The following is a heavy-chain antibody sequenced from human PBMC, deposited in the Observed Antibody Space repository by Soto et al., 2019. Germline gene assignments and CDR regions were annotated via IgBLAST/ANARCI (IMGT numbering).Heavy chain of an antibody. V-gene: IGHV1-69*02. D-gene: IGHD2-21*01. CDR1: GGTFNTYT. J-gene: IGHJ4*02. CDR2: FIPILDMA. CDR3: AITYCRDNSCPRDFDF. Sequence: QVQVVQSGAEVKKPESSVKVSCKPSGGTFNTYTVNWVRLAPGHGLEWMGRFIPILDMATYAQKFQDRVTITADRSTFTAYMELNSLTSGDTAVYYCAITYCRDNSCPRDFDFWGPGTRVTVSS.